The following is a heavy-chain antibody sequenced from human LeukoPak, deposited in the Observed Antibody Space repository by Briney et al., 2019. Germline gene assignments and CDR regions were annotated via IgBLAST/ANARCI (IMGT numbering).Heavy chain of an antibody. CDR3: ARDRATVTTADAFDI. J-gene: IGHJ3*02. CDR1: GGSISSSSYY. Sequence: HPSETLSLTCTVSGGSISSSSYYWGWIRQPPGKGLEWIGSIYYSGSTYYNPSLKSRVTISVDTSKNQFSLKLSSVTAADPAVYYCARDRATVTTADAFDIWGQGTMVTVSS. D-gene: IGHD4-17*01. CDR2: IYYSGST. V-gene: IGHV4-39*07.